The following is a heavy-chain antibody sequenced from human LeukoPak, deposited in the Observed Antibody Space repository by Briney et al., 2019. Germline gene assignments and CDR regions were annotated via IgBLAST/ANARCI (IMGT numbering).Heavy chain of an antibody. CDR1: GSSITSNLYY. J-gene: IGHJ4*02. Sequence: PSETLSLTCIVSGSSITSNLYYWVWVRQPPGKGLEWIGAIYYGGKTYYNPSLKSRVSISIDTSKNQFSLTLTSVTAPDTATYFCAARRTTPEIDYWGQGTLVAVSS. CDR2: IYYGGKT. D-gene: IGHD4-11*01. CDR3: AARRTTPEIDY. V-gene: IGHV4-39*01.